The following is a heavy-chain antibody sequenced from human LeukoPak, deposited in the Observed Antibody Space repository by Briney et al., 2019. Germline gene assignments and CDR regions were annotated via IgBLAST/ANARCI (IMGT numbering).Heavy chain of an antibody. Sequence: SETLSLTCTVSGAFVGSAGYYWSWIRQPRGGGLEWIGYVYYIANTNYNPSLKSRVTMSVDPSKNQFSLKVKSVTAADTAMYYCARTQSQSGSYRYYLGYWGQGTLVTASS. J-gene: IGHJ4*02. CDR2: VYYIANT. CDR1: GAFVGSAGYY. V-gene: IGHV4-61*08. CDR3: ARTQSQSGSYRYYLGY. D-gene: IGHD1-26*01.